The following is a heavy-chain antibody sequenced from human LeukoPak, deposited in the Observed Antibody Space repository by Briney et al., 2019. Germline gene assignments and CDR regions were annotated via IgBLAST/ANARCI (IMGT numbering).Heavy chain of an antibody. J-gene: IGHJ4*02. D-gene: IGHD6-13*01. CDR2: ISWNSGSI. Sequence: GGSLRLSCAASGFTFDDYAMHWVRQAPGKGLEWVSGISWNSGSIGYADSVKGRFTISRDNSKNSLYLQMNSLRTEDTALYYCAKDGAGKEFDYWGQGTLVTVSS. V-gene: IGHV3-9*01. CDR1: GFTFDDYA. CDR3: AKDGAGKEFDY.